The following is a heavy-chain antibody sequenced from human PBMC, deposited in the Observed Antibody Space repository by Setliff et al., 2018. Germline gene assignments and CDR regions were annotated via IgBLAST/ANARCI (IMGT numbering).Heavy chain of an antibody. J-gene: IGHJ3*02. D-gene: IGHD5-12*01. CDR2: INQYGNET. CDR3: ARSEANGGHDPFDI. V-gene: IGHV3-7*01. CDR1: GFSFSIFW. Sequence: GGSLRLSCAGSGFSFSIFWMSWVRQAPGKGLEWVANINQYGNETYSVDSVKGRFTISRDNAKNSMYLQMNSLRADDTAVYYCARSEANGGHDPFDIWGQGTMVTVSS.